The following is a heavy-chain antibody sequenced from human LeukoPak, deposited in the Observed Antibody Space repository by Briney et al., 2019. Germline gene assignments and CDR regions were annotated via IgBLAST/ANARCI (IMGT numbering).Heavy chain of an antibody. J-gene: IGHJ4*01. CDR2: INPDGSGT. CDR3: AQVGATGY. D-gene: IGHD1-26*01. Sequence: PGGSLRLSCAASGFTFSNYWMHWVRQVPGKGLVWVSRINPDGSGTDYADSVKGRFTISRDNTKNTLYLHMNSLRAEDTALYYCAQVGATGYWGHGTLVIVSS. CDR1: GFTFSNYW. V-gene: IGHV3-74*01.